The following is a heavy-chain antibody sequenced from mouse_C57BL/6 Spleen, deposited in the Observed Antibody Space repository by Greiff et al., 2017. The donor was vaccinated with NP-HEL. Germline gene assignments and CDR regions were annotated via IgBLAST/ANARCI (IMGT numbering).Heavy chain of an antibody. V-gene: IGHV1-52*01. J-gene: IGHJ2*01. CDR3: ATGELRLNFDY. Sequence: QVQLQQPGAELVRPGSSVKLSCKASGYTFTSYWMHWVKQRPIQGLEWIGNIDPSDSETHYNQKFKDKATLTVDKSSSTAYMQLSSLTSEDSAVYYCATGELRLNFDYWGQGTTLTVSS. CDR1: GYTFTSYW. D-gene: IGHD3-2*02. CDR2: IDPSDSET.